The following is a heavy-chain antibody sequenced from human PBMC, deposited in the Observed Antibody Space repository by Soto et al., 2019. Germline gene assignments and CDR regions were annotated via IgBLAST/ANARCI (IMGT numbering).Heavy chain of an antibody. CDR3: ARTRQFCSATTCYEVYFDY. CDR1: GDSMNNNNW. J-gene: IGHJ4*02. CDR2: IYHSGST. Sequence: PSETLSLTCAVSGDSMNNNNWWSWVRQPPGKGLEWIGEIYHSGSTKYNPSLNSRVTISVDKSKTQISLTVTSVSAADTAVYYCARTRQFCSATTCYEVYFDYWCQGALVTVSS. V-gene: IGHV4-4*02. D-gene: IGHD2-2*01.